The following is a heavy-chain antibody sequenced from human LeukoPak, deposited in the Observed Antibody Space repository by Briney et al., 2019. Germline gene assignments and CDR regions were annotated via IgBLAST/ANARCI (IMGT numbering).Heavy chain of an antibody. CDR3: ARDNRSPGPVFADY. CDR1: GYTFVRYG. Sequence: ASVKVSRKASGYTFVRYGVNWVRQAPGQGLEWMGWISTYDAKTHYAERLQDRFTMTRDISASTVYMELRSLTSDDTAVYYCARDNRSPGPVFADYWGQGTLVTVSS. D-gene: IGHD1-14*01. J-gene: IGHJ4*02. CDR2: ISTYDAKT. V-gene: IGHV1-18*01.